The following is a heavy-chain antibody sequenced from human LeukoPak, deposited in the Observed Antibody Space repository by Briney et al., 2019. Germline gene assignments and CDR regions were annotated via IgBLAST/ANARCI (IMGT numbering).Heavy chain of an antibody. CDR1: GFTFSTYW. Sequence: GGSLRLSCAASGFTFSTYWMSWVRQAPGKGLEWVSAISGSGGSTYYADSVKGRFTISRDNSKNTLYLQMNSLRAEDTAVYYCAKETDYGYYFDYWGQGTLVTVSS. CDR2: ISGSGGST. D-gene: IGHD4-17*01. J-gene: IGHJ4*02. CDR3: AKETDYGYYFDY. V-gene: IGHV3-23*01.